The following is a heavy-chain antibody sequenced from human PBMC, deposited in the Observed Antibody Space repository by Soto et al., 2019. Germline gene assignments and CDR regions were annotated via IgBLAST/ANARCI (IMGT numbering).Heavy chain of an antibody. D-gene: IGHD1-1*01. CDR2: SYYSGST. J-gene: IGHJ4*02. V-gene: IGHV4-61*01. CDR3: ARGRRGPRTFDY. CDR1: GGSVSSGSYF. Sequence: QVQLQESGPGLAKPSETLSLTCTVSGGSVSSGSYFWNWIRQPPGKGLEWIGYSYYSGSTNYNPSLKSRVTISVDTSKNQFSLKLSSVTAADTAVYYCARGRRGPRTFDYWGQGTLVTVSS.